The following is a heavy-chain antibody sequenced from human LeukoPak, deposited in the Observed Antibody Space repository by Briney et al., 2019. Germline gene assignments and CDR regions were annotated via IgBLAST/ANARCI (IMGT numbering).Heavy chain of an antibody. CDR2: IYYSGST. Sequence: SETLSLTCAVYGGSFSGYYWSWIRQPPGKGLEWIGSIYYSGSTYYNPSLKSRVTISVDTSKNQFSLKLSSVTAADTAVYYCARTVPAAIGGAFDIWGQGTMVTVSS. V-gene: IGHV4-34*01. D-gene: IGHD2-2*02. J-gene: IGHJ3*02. CDR1: GGSFSGYY. CDR3: ARTVPAAIGGAFDI.